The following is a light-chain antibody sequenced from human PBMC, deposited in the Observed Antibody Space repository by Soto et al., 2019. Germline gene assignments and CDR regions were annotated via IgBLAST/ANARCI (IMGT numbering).Light chain of an antibody. CDR2: DVS. CDR1: SSDVGGYNY. J-gene: IGLJ1*01. CDR3: SSYTSRNTYV. Sequence: QPVLTQPASVSGSPGQSITISCTGTSSDVGGYNYVSWYQQHPGKAPKLMIYDVSNRPSGVSNRFSGSKSGNTASLTISGLQAEDEADYYCSSYTSRNTYVFGTGTKLTVL. V-gene: IGLV2-14*01.